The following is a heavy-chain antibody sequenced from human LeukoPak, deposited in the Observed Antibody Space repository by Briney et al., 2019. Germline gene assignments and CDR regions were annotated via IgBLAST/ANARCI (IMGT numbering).Heavy chain of an antibody. CDR3: ARESYYDSSGYYGHGDY. D-gene: IGHD3-22*01. CDR1: GFTFSDYY. CDR2: ISSSGSTI. Sequence: GGSLRLSCAASGFTFSDYYMSWIRQAPGKGLEWVSYISSSGSTIYYADSVKGRFTISRDNAKNSLYLQMNSLRAEDTAVYYCARESYYDSSGYYGHGDYWGQGTLVTVFS. V-gene: IGHV3-11*01. J-gene: IGHJ4*02.